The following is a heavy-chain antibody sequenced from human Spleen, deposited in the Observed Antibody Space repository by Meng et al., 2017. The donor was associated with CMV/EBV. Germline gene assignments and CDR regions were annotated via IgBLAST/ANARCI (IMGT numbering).Heavy chain of an antibody. V-gene: IGHV4-59*01. Sequence: SETLSLTCTVSGGSISSYYWSWIRQPPGKGLEWIGYIYYSGSTNYNPSLKSRVTISVDTSKNQFSLKLSSVTAADTAVYYCVRGLGDYDDYWGQGTLVTVSS. CDR3: VRGLGDYDDY. D-gene: IGHD4-17*01. J-gene: IGHJ4*02. CDR1: GGSISSYY. CDR2: IYYSGST.